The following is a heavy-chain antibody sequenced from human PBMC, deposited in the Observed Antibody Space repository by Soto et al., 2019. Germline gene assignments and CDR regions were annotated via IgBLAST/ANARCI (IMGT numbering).Heavy chain of an antibody. D-gene: IGHD1-26*01. CDR2: ISSSSSVI. CDR3: ARGHTIVGSTCGGLDI. Sequence: EVQLVESGGGLVQPGGSLRLSCAASGFTFGTYEMNWVRQAPGKGLEWLSYISSSSSVIKYADSVEGRFTISRDNDKNSLYLQLYRLRAEDTAVYYCARGHTIVGSTCGGLDIWGQRTMVNVSS. V-gene: IGHV3-48*03. J-gene: IGHJ3*02. CDR1: GFTFGTYE.